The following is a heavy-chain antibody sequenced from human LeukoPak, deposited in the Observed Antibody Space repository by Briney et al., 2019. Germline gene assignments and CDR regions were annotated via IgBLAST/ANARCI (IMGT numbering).Heavy chain of an antibody. J-gene: IGHJ5*02. D-gene: IGHD2-15*01. Sequence: GAPVKVSCKASGYTFNTYGITWVRQAPGQGLEWMGWISGYNGKTKYAQKLQDSVTMSTDTSTTTAYMKLRSLRSDDTAVYYCARAGAVVDNWFDPWGQGTLVTVSS. CDR3: ARAGAVVDNWFDP. CDR1: GYTFNTYG. V-gene: IGHV1-18*01. CDR2: ISGYNGKT.